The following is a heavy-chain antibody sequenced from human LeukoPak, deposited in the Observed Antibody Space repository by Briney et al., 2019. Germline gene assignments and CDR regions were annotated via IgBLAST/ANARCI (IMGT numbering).Heavy chain of an antibody. CDR2: IYYSGST. CDR1: GGSISSSSYY. CDR3: ARRITMVRGVIKRYNWFDP. D-gene: IGHD3-10*01. Sequence: SETLSLTCTVSGGSISSSSYYWGWIRQPPGKGLEWIGSIYYSGSTYYNPSLKSRVTISVDTSKNQFSLKLSSVTAADTAVYYCARRITMVRGVIKRYNWFDPWGQGTLVTVSS. J-gene: IGHJ5*02. V-gene: IGHV4-39*07.